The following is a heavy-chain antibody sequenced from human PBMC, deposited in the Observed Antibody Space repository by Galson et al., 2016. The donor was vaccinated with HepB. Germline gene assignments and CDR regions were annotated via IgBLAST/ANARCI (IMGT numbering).Heavy chain of an antibody. CDR3: ARPHVAMVTGYYYGMDV. CDR2: IWYDGSNK. CDR1: GFTFDRYA. Sequence: SLRLSCAASGFTFDRYAMHWVRQAPGKGLEWVAVIWYDGSNKYYADSVKGRFTISRDNSKNTLYLQMNSLTAEDTAVYYCARPHVAMVTGYYYGMDVWGQGTTVTVSS. J-gene: IGHJ6*02. D-gene: IGHD5-18*01. V-gene: IGHV3-33*01.